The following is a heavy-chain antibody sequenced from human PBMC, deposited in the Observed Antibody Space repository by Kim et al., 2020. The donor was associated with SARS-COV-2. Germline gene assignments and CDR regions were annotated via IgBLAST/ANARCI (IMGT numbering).Heavy chain of an antibody. CDR2: ISGSGGST. Sequence: GGSLRLSCAASGFTFSSYAMSWVRQAPGKGLEWVSAISGSGGSTYYADSVKGRFTISRDNSKNTLYLQMNSLRAEDTAVYYCAKVFMGRGIIDYEGAYDYWGQGTLVTVSS. D-gene: IGHD3-10*01. J-gene: IGHJ4*02. CDR1: GFTFSSYA. CDR3: AKVFMGRGIIDYEGAYDY. V-gene: IGHV3-23*01.